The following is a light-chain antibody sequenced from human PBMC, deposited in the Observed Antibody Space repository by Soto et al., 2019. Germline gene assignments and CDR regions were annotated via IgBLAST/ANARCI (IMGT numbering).Light chain of an antibody. V-gene: IGLV2-23*02. J-gene: IGLJ1*01. CDR3: CSYAGDTTFFV. CDR1: SSDVGSYYP. CDR2: EVN. Sequence: QSVLTQPASMSGSPGQSITISCTGTSSDVGSYYPVSWFQQHPGKAPKLIIYEVNKRPSGVSDRFSGSKSGYTAALTISGLQAADEAEYYCCSYAGDTTFFVFGTGTKLTVL.